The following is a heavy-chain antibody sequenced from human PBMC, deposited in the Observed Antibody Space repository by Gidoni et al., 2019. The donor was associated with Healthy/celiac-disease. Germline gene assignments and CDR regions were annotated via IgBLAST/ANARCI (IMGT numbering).Heavy chain of an antibody. CDR3: ARPSYDSSGYRADAFDI. V-gene: IGHV1-69*01. J-gene: IGHJ3*02. D-gene: IGHD3-22*01. CDR2: IIPIFGTA. Sequence: SPFSSYAISGVRQAPGQGLEWMGGIIPIFGTANYAQKFQGRVTITADESTSTAYMELSSLRSEDTAVYYCARPSYDSSGYRADAFDIWGQGTMVTVSS. CDR1: SPFSSYA.